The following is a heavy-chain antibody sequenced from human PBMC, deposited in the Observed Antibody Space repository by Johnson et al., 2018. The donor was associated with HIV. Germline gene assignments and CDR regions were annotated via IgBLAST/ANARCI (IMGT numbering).Heavy chain of an antibody. CDR3: AKGWTTVTTRLDAFDI. CDR1: GFTFADYA. Sequence: VQLVESGGGVVRPGRSLRLSCAASGFTFADYAMHWVRQAPGKGLEWVSGVSWNSGSRDYADSVKGRFTISRANAKNSLYLQMNSLRAEDTALYYCAKGWTTVTTRLDAFDIWGQGTMVTVSS. V-gene: IGHV3-9*01. J-gene: IGHJ3*02. CDR2: VSWNSGSR. D-gene: IGHD4-11*01.